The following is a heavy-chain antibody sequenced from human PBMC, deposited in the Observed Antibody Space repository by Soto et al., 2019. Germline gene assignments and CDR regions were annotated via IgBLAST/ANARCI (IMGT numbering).Heavy chain of an antibody. CDR3: ARRFSGYCSGGSCYEALDY. V-gene: IGHV4-39*01. D-gene: IGHD2-15*01. CDR2: IYYSGST. J-gene: IGHJ4*02. Sequence: SETLSLTCTVSGGSISSSSYYWGWIRQPPGKGLEWIGSIYYSGSTYYNTYLKSRVNISVDTSKKQFSLKLSSVTAADTAVYYCARRFSGYCSGGSCYEALDYWGQGTLVTVSS. CDR1: GGSISSSSYY.